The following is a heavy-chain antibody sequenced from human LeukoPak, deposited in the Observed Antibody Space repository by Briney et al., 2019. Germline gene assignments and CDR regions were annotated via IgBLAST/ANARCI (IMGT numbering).Heavy chain of an antibody. D-gene: IGHD6-6*01. CDR3: AVSSSSHPNDY. V-gene: IGHV1-18*01. Sequence: GASVKVSCKASGYTFTSHGISWVRQAPGQGLEWMGWISAYNGNTNYAQKLQGRVTMTTDTSTSTAYMELRSLRSDDTAVYYCAVSSSSHPNDYWGQGTLVTVSS. J-gene: IGHJ4*02. CDR1: GYTFTSHG. CDR2: ISAYNGNT.